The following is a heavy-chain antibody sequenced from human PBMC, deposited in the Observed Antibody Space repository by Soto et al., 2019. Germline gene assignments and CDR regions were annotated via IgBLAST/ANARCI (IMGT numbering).Heavy chain of an antibody. CDR3: ARHTSGWHYYDY. J-gene: IGHJ4*02. CDR1: GFNFSDHY. D-gene: IGHD6-19*01. Sequence: QVQLVESGGGVVQPGGSLRLSCAASGFNFSDHYMNWIRQAPGKGLEWVSYIGGSSRYTNFADSVKGRFTISRDNAKNSLYLQMNSLRAEDTAVYYCARHTSGWHYYDYWGQGTPVTVSS. V-gene: IGHV3-11*06. CDR2: IGGSSRYT.